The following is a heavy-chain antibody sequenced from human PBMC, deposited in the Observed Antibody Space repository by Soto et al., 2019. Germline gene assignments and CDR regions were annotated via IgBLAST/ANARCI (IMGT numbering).Heavy chain of an antibody. Sequence: QLQLQESGPGLVKPSETLSLTCTVSGGSISSSSYYWGWLRQPPGKGLEWIGSIYYSGSTYYNPSLKSRVTISVDTSKNQFSLKLSSVTAADTAVYYCARLPLRLLYCDYWGQGTLVTVSS. D-gene: IGHD2-15*01. V-gene: IGHV4-39*01. CDR2: IYYSGST. J-gene: IGHJ4*02. CDR3: ARLPLRLLYCDY. CDR1: GGSISSSSYY.